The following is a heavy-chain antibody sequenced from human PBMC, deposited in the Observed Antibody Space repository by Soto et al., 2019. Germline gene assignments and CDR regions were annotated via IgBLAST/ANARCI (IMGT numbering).Heavy chain of an antibody. CDR1: GYTSTSYA. D-gene: IGHD1-26*01. CDR3: ARAVGAKEFDY. J-gene: IGHJ4*02. V-gene: IGHV1-3*01. CDR2: INAGNGNT. Sequence: ASVKGSCSASGYTSTSYAMHWVRQAPGQRLEWMGWINAGNGNTKYSQKFQGRVTITRDTSASTAYMELSSLRSEDTDVYYCARAVGAKEFDYWGQGTLVTVYS.